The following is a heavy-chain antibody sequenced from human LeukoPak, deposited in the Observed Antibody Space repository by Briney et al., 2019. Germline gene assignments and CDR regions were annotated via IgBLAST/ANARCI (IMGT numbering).Heavy chain of an antibody. CDR1: GFTFSNFW. Sequence: HTGGSLRLSCTASGFTFSNFWMGWVRQAPGKGLEWVANIKQDETEKFYLGSVKGRYTISRDNSKSTLYLQMNSLRAEDTAMYYCAKSDWYKRGEPDYFDYWGQGSLVTVSS. V-gene: IGHV3-7*03. D-gene: IGHD6-19*01. CDR2: IKQDETEK. CDR3: AKSDWYKRGEPDYFDY. J-gene: IGHJ4*02.